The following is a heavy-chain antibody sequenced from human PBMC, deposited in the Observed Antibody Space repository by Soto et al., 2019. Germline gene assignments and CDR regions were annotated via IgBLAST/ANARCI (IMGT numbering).Heavy chain of an antibody. CDR3: ARGRDPGGFYRGYFQP. CDR1: GYTFTSYD. Sequence: QVQLVQSGAEVKKPGASVKVSCKASGYTFTSYDINWVRQATGQGLEWMGWMNPNSGNTGSAQKFQGRVTMTRNTSLRTAHMEVRNLRSDDTAVYYCARGRDPGGFYRGYFQPWGQGTPVIVSS. D-gene: IGHD3-10*01. J-gene: IGHJ1*01. CDR2: MNPNSGNT. V-gene: IGHV1-8*01.